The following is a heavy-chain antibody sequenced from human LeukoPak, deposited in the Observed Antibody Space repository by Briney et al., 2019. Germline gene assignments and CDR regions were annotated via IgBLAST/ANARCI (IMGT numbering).Heavy chain of an antibody. V-gene: IGHV3-21*04. CDR1: GFTFSSYS. CDR2: ISSSSYI. D-gene: IGHD3-9*01. Sequence: GGSLRLSCAASGFTFSSYSMNWVRQAPGKGLEWVSSISSSSYIYYADSVKGRFTISRDNAKNSLYLQMNSLRAEDTAVYYCAKIRYFDWLLSALGWFDPWGQGTLVTVSS. J-gene: IGHJ5*02. CDR3: AKIRYFDWLLSALGWFDP.